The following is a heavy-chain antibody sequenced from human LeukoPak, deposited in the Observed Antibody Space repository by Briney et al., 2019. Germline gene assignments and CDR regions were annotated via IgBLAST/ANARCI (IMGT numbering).Heavy chain of an antibody. Sequence: SETLSLTCTVSGGSISSSSYYWGWIRQPPGKGLEWIGSIYYSGSTYYNPSLKSRVTISVDTSKNQFSLKLSSVTAADTAVYYCARGGEVVDHYDSSGYYPVYYFDYWGQGTLVTVSS. CDR1: GGSISSSSYY. CDR2: IYYSGST. CDR3: ARGGEVVDHYDSSGYYPVYYFDY. V-gene: IGHV4-39*07. J-gene: IGHJ4*02. D-gene: IGHD3-22*01.